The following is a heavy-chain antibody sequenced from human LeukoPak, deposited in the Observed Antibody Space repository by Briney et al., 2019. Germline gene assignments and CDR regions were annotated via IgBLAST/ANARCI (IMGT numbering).Heavy chain of an antibody. Sequence: GASVKVSCKASGYTFTSYDINWVRQATGQGLEWMGWMNPNSGNTGYAQKLQGRVTMTTDTSTSTAYMELRSLRSDDTAVYYCARDSLEGDAFDIWGQGTMVTVSS. CDR3: ARDSLEGDAFDI. CDR2: MNPNSGNT. V-gene: IGHV1-8*01. J-gene: IGHJ3*02. CDR1: GYTFTSYD. D-gene: IGHD6-13*01.